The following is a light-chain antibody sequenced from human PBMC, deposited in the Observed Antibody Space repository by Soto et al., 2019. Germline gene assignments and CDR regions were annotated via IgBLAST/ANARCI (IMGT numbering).Light chain of an antibody. CDR3: QQYDNLPLT. CDR1: QDISNY. CDR2: DAS. Sequence: DIPMTQSPSSLSASVGDRVTITCQASQDISNYLNWYQQKPGKAPKLLIYDASNLKTGVPSRFSGSGSGTDFTFTISSLQPEDTATYYCQQYDNLPLTFGGGTKVEIK. V-gene: IGKV1-33*01. J-gene: IGKJ4*01.